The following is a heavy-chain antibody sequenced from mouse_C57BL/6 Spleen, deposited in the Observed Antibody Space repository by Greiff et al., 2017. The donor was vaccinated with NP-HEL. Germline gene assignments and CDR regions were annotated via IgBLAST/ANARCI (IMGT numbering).Heavy chain of an antibody. D-gene: IGHD1-1*02. CDR2: IDPSDSYT. CDR1: GYTFTSYW. CDR3: ARGGDAYGPLAY. J-gene: IGHJ3*01. V-gene: IGHV1-59*01. Sequence: VQLQQPGAELVRPGTSVKLSCKASGYTFTSYWIHWVKQRPGQGLEWIGVIDPSDSYTNYNQKFKGKATLTVDTSSSTAYMQLSSLTSEDSAVYYCARGGDAYGPLAYWGQGTLVTVSA.